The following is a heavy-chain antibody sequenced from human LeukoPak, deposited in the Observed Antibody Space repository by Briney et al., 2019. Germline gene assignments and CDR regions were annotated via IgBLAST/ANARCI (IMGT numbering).Heavy chain of an antibody. CDR3: AKEGGWFGELLPLDY. Sequence: GGSLRLSCTAPGYTFNSYGMSWVRQAPGKGLEWVSGISGSGTSTYYADSVKGRFTISRDNSKNTLYLQMNSLRAEDTAVYYCAKEGGWFGELLPLDYWGQGTLVTVSS. J-gene: IGHJ4*02. CDR1: GYTFNSYG. D-gene: IGHD3-10*01. V-gene: IGHV3-23*01. CDR2: ISGSGTST.